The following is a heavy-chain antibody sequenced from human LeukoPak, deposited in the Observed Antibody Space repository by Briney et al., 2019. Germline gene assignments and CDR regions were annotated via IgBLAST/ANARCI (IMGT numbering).Heavy chain of an antibody. CDR1: GYTFTSYG. J-gene: IGHJ5*02. D-gene: IGHD6-19*01. CDR3: ARVVAGNWFDP. CDR2: INPNSGGT. V-gene: IGHV1-2*02. Sequence: GASVKVSCKASGYTFTSYGISWVRQAPGQGLEWMGWINPNSGGTNYAQKFQGRVTMTRDTSITTAYMELSRLRSDDTAVYYCARVVAGNWFDPWGQGTLVTVSS.